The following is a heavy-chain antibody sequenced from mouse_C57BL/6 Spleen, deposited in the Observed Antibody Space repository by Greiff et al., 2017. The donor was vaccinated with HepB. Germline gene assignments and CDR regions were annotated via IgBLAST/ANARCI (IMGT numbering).Heavy chain of an antibody. CDR1: GYTFTDYY. D-gene: IGHD1-1*01. Sequence: EVQLQQSGPELVKPGASVKISCKASGYTFTDYYMNWVKQSHGKSLEWIGDINPNNGGTSYNQKFKGKATLTVDKSSSTAYMELRSLTSEDSAVYYCASYYGSSYDAWFAYWGQGTLVTVSA. J-gene: IGHJ3*01. CDR3: ASYYGSSYDAWFAY. V-gene: IGHV1-26*01. CDR2: INPNNGGT.